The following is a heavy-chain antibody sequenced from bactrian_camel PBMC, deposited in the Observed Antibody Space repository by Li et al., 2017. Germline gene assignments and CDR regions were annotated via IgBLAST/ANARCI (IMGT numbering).Heavy chain of an antibody. CDR2: ISTDTGSA. V-gene: IGHV3S31*01. CDR1: AYTYSTHC. Sequence: VQLVESGGGSVQPGGSLRLSCVASAYTYSTHCMGWFRQAPGKEREGVATISTDTGSAHFYADSVKGRFTISQDNAKKTLFLQMNHLRPEDTGTYFCAAATKGRDGRWTQLFCGPYYEYPYWGQGTQVTVS. J-gene: IGHJ4*01. D-gene: IGHD2*01. CDR3: AAATKGRDGRWTQLFCGPYYEYPY.